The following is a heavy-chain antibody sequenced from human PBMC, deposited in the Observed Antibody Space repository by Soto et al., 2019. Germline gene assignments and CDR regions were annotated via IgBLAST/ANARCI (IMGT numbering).Heavy chain of an antibody. Sequence: GGSLRLSCAASGFTFSSYAMSWVRQAPGKGLEWISAVSGSGGSTYYADSVKGRFTISRDNSKDTLYLQMNNLRAEDTAVYYCAKDISGSTWGQGTLVTISS. CDR3: AKDISGST. CDR2: VSGSGGST. V-gene: IGHV3-23*01. D-gene: IGHD6-19*01. CDR1: GFTFSSYA. J-gene: IGHJ4*02.